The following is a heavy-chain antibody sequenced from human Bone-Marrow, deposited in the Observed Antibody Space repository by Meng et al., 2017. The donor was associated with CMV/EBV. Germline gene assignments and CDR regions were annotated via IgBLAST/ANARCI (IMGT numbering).Heavy chain of an antibody. CDR2: ISSSGSYI. D-gene: IGHD5-18*01. V-gene: IGHV3-21*01. J-gene: IGHJ5*02. Sequence: FTFSSYCISWVRQTPGKGLEWVSTISSSGSYIYYTDSVKGRFTISRDNAKNSLYLQMNSLRAEDTAVYYCARVDPRCSYGTGWFDPWGQGTLVTVSS. CDR1: FTFSSYC. CDR3: ARVDPRCSYGTGWFDP.